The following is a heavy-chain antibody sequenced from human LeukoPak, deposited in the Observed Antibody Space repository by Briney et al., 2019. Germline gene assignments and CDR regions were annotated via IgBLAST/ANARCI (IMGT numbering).Heavy chain of an antibody. V-gene: IGHV3-30*02. CDR2: IQYDATNK. J-gene: IGHJ6*04. CDR1: GFTFSSYG. Sequence: PGGSLRLSCAASGFTFSSYGMHWVRQAPGKGLEWVAFIQYDATNKYYTDSVKGRFTISRDNAKNSLYLQMNSLRAEDTAVYYCAELGITMIGGVWGKGTTVTISS. CDR3: AELGITMIGGV. D-gene: IGHD3-10*02.